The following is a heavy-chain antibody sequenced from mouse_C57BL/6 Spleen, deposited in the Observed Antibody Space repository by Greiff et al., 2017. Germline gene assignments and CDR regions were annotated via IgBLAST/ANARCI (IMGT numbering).Heavy chain of an antibody. CDR3: ARKNQLRPLDY. Sequence: QVQLQQPGAELVKPGASVKMSCKASGYTFTSYWITWVKQRPGQGLEWIGDIYPGSGSTNYNEKFKGKDTLTVDTSSSTAYMQLSSLTSEDSAVYYSARKNQLRPLDYWGQGTTLTVSS. CDR2: IYPGSGST. CDR1: GYTFTSYW. V-gene: IGHV1-55*01. J-gene: IGHJ2*01. D-gene: IGHD3-2*02.